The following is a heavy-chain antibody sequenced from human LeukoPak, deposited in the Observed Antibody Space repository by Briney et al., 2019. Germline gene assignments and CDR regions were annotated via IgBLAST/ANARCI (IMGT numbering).Heavy chain of an antibody. D-gene: IGHD5-24*01. Sequence: GASVKVSCKASGYTFTSYAMHWVRQAPGQRLEWMGWINAGNGNTKYSQEFQGRVTITRDTSASTAYMELSSLRSEDTAVYYCAKTPVGMVTLDYWGQGTLVTVSS. CDR1: GYTFTSYA. V-gene: IGHV1-3*03. J-gene: IGHJ4*02. CDR3: AKTPVGMVTLDY. CDR2: INAGNGNT.